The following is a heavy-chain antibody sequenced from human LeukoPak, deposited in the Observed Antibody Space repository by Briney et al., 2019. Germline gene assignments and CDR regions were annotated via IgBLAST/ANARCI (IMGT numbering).Heavy chain of an antibody. Sequence: GGSLRLSCAASGFTFSTHAMTWVRQAPGKGLEWVSYISGTNNIYYADSVKGRFTISRDNAKNSLYLQMNSLRDEDTAVYYCARDEDDISGYYFYWGQGTLVTVSS. CDR1: GFTFSTHA. D-gene: IGHD3-22*01. V-gene: IGHV3-48*02. CDR3: ARDEDDISGYYFY. J-gene: IGHJ4*02. CDR2: ISGTNNI.